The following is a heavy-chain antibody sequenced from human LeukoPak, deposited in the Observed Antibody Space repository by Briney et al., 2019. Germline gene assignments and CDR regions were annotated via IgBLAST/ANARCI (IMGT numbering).Heavy chain of an antibody. D-gene: IGHD1-7*01. CDR1: GYNFPTYR. J-gene: IGHJ4*02. Sequence: GESLKISCKGSGYNFPTYRIGWVRQVPGKGLEWIGIIYPDDSDDRYSPPFQGQVTISADKSISTAYLQWSSLKASDSAIYFCARMQNFGGGYFEYWGQGTLVTVSS. CDR3: ARMQNFGGGYFEY. V-gene: IGHV5-51*01. CDR2: IYPDDSDD.